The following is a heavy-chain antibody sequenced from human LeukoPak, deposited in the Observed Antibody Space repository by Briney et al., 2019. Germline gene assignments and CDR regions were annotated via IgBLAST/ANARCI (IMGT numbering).Heavy chain of an antibody. D-gene: IGHD6-6*01. CDR3: ARDRLRGSSSSGGIDY. CDR2: ISYDGSNK. Sequence: GGSLRLSCAASGFTFSSYAMHWVRQAPGKGLEWVAVISYDGSNKYYADSVKGRFTISRDNSKNTLYLQMNSLRAEDTAVYYCARDRLRGSSSSGGIDYWGQGTLVTVSS. V-gene: IGHV3-30-3*01. CDR1: GFTFSSYA. J-gene: IGHJ4*02.